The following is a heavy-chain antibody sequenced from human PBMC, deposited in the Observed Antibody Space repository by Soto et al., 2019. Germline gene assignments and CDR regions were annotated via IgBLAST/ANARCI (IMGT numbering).Heavy chain of an antibody. CDR2: TYYRSKWYN. J-gene: IGHJ6*02. D-gene: IGHD6-13*01. CDR1: GDSVSSNSAA. Sequence: KQSQTLSLTCAISGDSVSSNSAAWNWIRQSPSRGLEWLGRTYYRSKWYNDYAVSVKSRITINPDTSKNQFSLQLNSVTPEDTAVYYCAREPSLWYSSSWYYYYGMDVWGQGTTVTVSS. CDR3: AREPSLWYSSSWYYYYGMDV. V-gene: IGHV6-1*01.